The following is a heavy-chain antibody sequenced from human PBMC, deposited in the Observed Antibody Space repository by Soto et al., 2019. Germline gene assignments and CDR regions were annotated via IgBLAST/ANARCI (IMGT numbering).Heavy chain of an antibody. CDR3: AGGGTYAWGRSYFDF. J-gene: IGHJ4*02. CDR1: GFTLSRHW. V-gene: IGHV3-74*01. CDR2: ISGDGSNT. Sequence: EVRLVESGGGLVQPGGSLRLSCAASGFTLSRHWMHWVRQAPGKGLLWLSRISGDGSNTNNADSVKGRFTSSRDNPKNPLYLQTNILSDDDPAVYFCAGGGTYAWGRSYFDFCGEGVLVTVSS. D-gene: IGHD3-10*01.